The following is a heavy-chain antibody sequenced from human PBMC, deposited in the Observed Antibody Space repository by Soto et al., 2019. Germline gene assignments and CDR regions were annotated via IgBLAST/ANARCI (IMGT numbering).Heavy chain of an antibody. V-gene: IGHV2-5*02. CDR1: ALSLITPGVG. D-gene: IGHD3-22*01. J-gene: IGHJ4*02. CDR3: AHCTNYFDSSCYYLYCFEY. CDR2: IFYDDDK. Sequence: GHPFVNKKQSLTSTYTLTALSLITPGVGVGWTRQHRGKVLEWLSLIFYDDDKRYSPSLKSRITVTKDTSKKEVVLTMTSLVPVDTDAYYCAHCTNYFDSSCYYLYCFEYWGPGTPVTVSS.